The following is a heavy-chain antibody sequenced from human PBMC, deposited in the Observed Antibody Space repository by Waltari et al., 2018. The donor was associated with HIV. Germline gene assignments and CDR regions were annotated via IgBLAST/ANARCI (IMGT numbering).Heavy chain of an antibody. D-gene: IGHD4-17*01. CDR1: GGSISSYY. Sequence: QVQLQESGPGLVKPSETLSLTCTVSGGSISSYYWSWIRQPPGKGLEWIGYIYYSGSTNYNPSSRRRFTMSVDTAKNQFSLKLSSGTAAETAVYYCARAWVDYGDYVFDDWGQGTLVTGSS. V-gene: IGHV4-59*01. CDR2: IYYSGST. J-gene: IGHJ4*02. CDR3: ARAWVDYGDYVFDD.